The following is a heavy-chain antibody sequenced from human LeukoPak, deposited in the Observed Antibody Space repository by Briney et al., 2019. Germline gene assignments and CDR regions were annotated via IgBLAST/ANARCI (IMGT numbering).Heavy chain of an antibody. CDR3: ARLRISRDYYFDY. D-gene: IGHD2/OR15-2a*01. V-gene: IGHV4-59*01. CDR1: GGSISSYY. Sequence: SETLSLTCTVSGGSISSYYWSWLRQPPGKGLEWIGYIYYSGSTNYNPSLKSRVTISVDTSKNQFSLKLSSVTAADTAVYYCARLRISRDYYFDYWAREPWSPSPQ. CDR2: IYYSGST. J-gene: IGHJ4*02.